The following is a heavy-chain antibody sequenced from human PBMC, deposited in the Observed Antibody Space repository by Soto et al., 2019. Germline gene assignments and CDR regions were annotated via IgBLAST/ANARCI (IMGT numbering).Heavy chain of an antibody. V-gene: IGHV3-30-3*01. CDR3: ARDKSPYSSGWHNRHFDY. Sequence: QVQLVESGGGVVQPGRSLRLSCAASGFTFSSYAMHWVRQAPGKGLEWVAVISYDGSNKYYAHSVKGRFTISRDNSKNTLYLQMNRVKTEDTAVYYCARDKSPYSSGWHNRHFDYWGQGTLVTVSS. CDR2: ISYDGSNK. D-gene: IGHD6-19*01. J-gene: IGHJ4*02. CDR1: GFTFSSYA.